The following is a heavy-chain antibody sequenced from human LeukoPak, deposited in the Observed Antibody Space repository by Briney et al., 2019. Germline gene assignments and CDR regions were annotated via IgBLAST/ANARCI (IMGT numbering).Heavy chain of an antibody. CDR2: ISSSSSYI. D-gene: IGHD3-10*01. J-gene: IGHJ4*02. V-gene: IGHV3-21*01. Sequence: GGSLRLSCAASGFTFSSYWMSWVRQAPGKGLEWVSSISSSSSYIYYADSVKGRFTISRDNAKNSLYLQMNGLRAEDTAVYYCARDLGAYGPHFDYWGQGTLVTVSS. CDR1: GFTFSSYW. CDR3: ARDLGAYGPHFDY.